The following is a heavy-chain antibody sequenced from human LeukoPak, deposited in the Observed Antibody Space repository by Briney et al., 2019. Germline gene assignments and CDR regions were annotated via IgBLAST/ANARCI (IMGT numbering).Heavy chain of an antibody. D-gene: IGHD3-22*01. CDR1: GFTFSSYG. Sequence: GGSLRLSCAASGFTFSSYGMHWVRQAPGKGLEWVSAISGSGGSTYYADSVKGRFTISRDNSKNTLYLQMNSLRAEDTAVYYCAKASAMIVVVSKHFDYWGQGTLVTVSS. J-gene: IGHJ4*02. CDR2: ISGSGGST. CDR3: AKASAMIVVVSKHFDY. V-gene: IGHV3-23*01.